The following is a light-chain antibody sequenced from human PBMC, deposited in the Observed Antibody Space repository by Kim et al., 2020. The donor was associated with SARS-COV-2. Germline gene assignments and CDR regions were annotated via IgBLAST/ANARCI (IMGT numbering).Light chain of an antibody. CDR3: QQSLGIPYA. CDR2: GTS. J-gene: IGKJ2*01. CDR1: QSVSSF. Sequence: SASIGDRVTITCRASQSVSSFLNWYQQLPGKAPKLLIFGTSILQTGVPSRFSGSGSGTDFTLTISSVQPEDFATYYCQQSLGIPYAFGQGTKLEI. V-gene: IGKV1-39*01.